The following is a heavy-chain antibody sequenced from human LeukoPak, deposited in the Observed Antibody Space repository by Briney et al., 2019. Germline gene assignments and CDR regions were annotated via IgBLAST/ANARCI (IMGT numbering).Heavy chain of an antibody. D-gene: IGHD3-16*02. J-gene: IGHJ4*02. V-gene: IGHV3-23*01. CDR1: GFTFSSSA. CDR2: ISDNGGST. Sequence: GGSLRLSRAASGFTFSSSAMSWVRQAPGKGLEWVSTISDNGGSTYYADSVKGRFTISRDNSKNTLYLQMNSLRAEDTAIYYCAKTIVIPIALGVFDYWGQGTLVTVSS. CDR3: AKTIVIPIALGVFDY.